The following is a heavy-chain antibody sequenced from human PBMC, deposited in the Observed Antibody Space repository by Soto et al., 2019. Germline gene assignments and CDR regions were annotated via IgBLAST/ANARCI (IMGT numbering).Heavy chain of an antibody. Sequence: PSETLSLTCTVSGGSISSGGYYWSWIRQHPGKGLEWIGYIYYSGSTYYNPSLKSRVTISVDTSKNQFSLKLSSVTAADTAVYYCARDCWCIAAAGYYHDVMDVSAQGTTDPGS. CDR1: GGSISSGGYY. V-gene: IGHV4-31*03. CDR2: IYYSGST. D-gene: IGHD6-13*01. CDR3: ARDCWCIAAAGYYHDVMDV. J-gene: IGHJ6*02.